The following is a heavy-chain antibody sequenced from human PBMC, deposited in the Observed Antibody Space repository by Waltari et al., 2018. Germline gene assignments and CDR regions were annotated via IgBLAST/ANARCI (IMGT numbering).Heavy chain of an antibody. V-gene: IGHV4-4*02. J-gene: IGHJ5*02. CDR1: GDSLTFTNW. Sequence: QLQLQESGPGLVKPSGTLTLNCAVSGDSLTFTNWWSWVRQSPQKGLEWIGQVHGSGKTNYNPSFASRVTIALDTSNNHFSLKVTSATAADTAVYFCARDRGRGLYLDTWGPGTLVTVSP. D-gene: IGHD2-15*01. CDR2: VHGSGKT. CDR3: ARDRGRGLYLDT.